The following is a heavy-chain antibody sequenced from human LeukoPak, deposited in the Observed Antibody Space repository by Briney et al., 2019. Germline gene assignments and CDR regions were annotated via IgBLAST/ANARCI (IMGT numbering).Heavy chain of an antibody. D-gene: IGHD6-13*01. CDR1: GFTVRSNY. CDR3: ASSLGYGNLDV. J-gene: IGHJ6*02. CDR2: IYSGGST. Sequence: GGSLRFFCAASGFTVRSNYMSWVRQAPGKGLEWVSVIYSGGSTYYADSVKGRFTISRDNSKNTLYLQMNSLRAEDTAVYYCASSLGYGNLDVWGQGTTVTVSS. V-gene: IGHV3-53*01.